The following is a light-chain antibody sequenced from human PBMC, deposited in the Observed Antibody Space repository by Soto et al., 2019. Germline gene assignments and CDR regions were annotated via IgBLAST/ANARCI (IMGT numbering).Light chain of an antibody. CDR1: QGIISA. Sequence: AIQLTQSPSSLSASVGERVSITCRASQGIISALAWYQLKPGKAPNLLIYDASTLESGVPSRFSGSGLGTDFTLTINSLQPDDSATYLCQQFNSLPPTFGGGTRVEIK. J-gene: IGKJ4*01. V-gene: IGKV1-13*02. CDR3: QQFNSLPPT. CDR2: DAS.